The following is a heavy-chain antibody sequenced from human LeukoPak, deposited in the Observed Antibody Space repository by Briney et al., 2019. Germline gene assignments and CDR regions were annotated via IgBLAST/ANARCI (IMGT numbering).Heavy chain of an antibody. J-gene: IGHJ4*02. D-gene: IGHD3-3*02. V-gene: IGHV1-18*04. CDR3: ATLGFLNLY. CDR2: ISAYNGNT. CDR1: GYTFTAYY. Sequence: ASVKVSCKASGYTFTAYYIHWVRQAPGQGLEWMGWISAYNGNTNYAQKLQGRVTMTEDTSTDTAYMELSSLRSEDTAVYYCATLGFLNLYWGQGTLVTVSS.